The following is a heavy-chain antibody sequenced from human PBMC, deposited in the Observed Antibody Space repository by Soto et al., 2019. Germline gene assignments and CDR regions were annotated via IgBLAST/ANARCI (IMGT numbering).Heavy chain of an antibody. CDR3: ARDRATVTTPDAFDI. V-gene: IGHV4-31*03. J-gene: IGHJ3*02. CDR2: IYYSGST. D-gene: IGHD4-17*01. Sequence: QVQLQESGPGLVKPSQTLSLTCTVSGGSISSGGYYWSWIRQHPGKGLEWIGYIYYSGSTYYNPSLKSRVTISVDTSKNQFSLKLSSVPAADTAVYYCARDRATVTTPDAFDIWGQGTMVTVSS. CDR1: GGSISSGGYY.